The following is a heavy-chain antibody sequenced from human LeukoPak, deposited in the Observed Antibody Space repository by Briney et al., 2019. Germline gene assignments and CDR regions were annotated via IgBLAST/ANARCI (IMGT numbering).Heavy chain of an antibody. V-gene: IGHV4-34*01. CDR1: GGSFSGYY. CDR2: INHSGST. J-gene: IGHJ4*02. CDR3: ARNGSDDSGSYFDY. Sequence: PSETLSLTCAVYGGSFSGYYWSWIRQPPGKGLEWIGEINHSGSTNYNPSLKSRVTISVDTSKNQFSLKLSSVTAADTAVYYCARNGSDDSGSYFDYWGQGTLVTVSS. D-gene: IGHD3-10*01.